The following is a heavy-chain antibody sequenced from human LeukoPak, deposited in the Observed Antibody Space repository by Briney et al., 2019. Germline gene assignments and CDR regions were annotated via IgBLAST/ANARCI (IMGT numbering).Heavy chain of an antibody. CDR2: MNPNSGNT. V-gene: IGHV1-8*01. J-gene: IGHJ4*02. CDR1: GYTFTRYD. CDR3: ARFPQQLEAS. Sequence: ASLKVSCKASGYTFTRYDINSVRQATGHGLEWMGWMNPNSGNTGDAQKFHGRVSMTVNDSVSTAYVERGSRRSEDTAVYYCARFPQQLEASWGQGTLVTVSS. D-gene: IGHD6-13*01.